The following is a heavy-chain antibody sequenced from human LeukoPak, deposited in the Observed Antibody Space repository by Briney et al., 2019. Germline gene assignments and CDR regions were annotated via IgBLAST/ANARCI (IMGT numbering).Heavy chain of an antibody. V-gene: IGHV4-61*02. J-gene: IGHJ4*02. D-gene: IGHD5-18*01. CDR1: GGSISSGSYY. Sequence: PSETLSLTCTVSGGSISSGSYYWSWIRQPAGKGLEWIGRIYTSGSTNYNPSLKSRVTISVDTSKNQFSLKLSSVTAADTVVYYCARDRAMGGYSYGSFDYWGQGTLVTVSS. CDR3: ARDRAMGGYSYGSFDY. CDR2: IYTSGST.